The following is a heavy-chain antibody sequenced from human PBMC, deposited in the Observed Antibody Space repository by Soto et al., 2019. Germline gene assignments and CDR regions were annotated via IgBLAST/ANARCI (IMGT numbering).Heavy chain of an antibody. CDR1: GFTFSSYG. CDR2: IGYDGSNK. J-gene: IGHJ6*02. Sequence: QVQRVESGGGVVQPGRSLRLSCAASGFTFSSYGMHWVRQAPGKRLEWVAVIGYDGSNKYYADSVKGRFPISRDKSKHTLYLQMTSLRAEDTAGYYCAREPPYYYDYGMDVWGQGTTVTVSS. CDR3: AREPPYYYDYGMDV. V-gene: IGHV3-33*01.